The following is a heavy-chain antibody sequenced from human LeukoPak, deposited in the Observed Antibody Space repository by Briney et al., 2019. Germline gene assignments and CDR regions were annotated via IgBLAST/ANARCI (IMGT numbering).Heavy chain of an antibody. D-gene: IGHD5-12*01. CDR2: IYTSGST. V-gene: IGHV4-4*07. CDR1: GGSISSYY. CDR3: ASSGVLFLIDY. Sequence: SETLSLTCTVSGGSISSYYWSWIRQPAGKGLEWIGRIYTSGSTNYNPSLKSRVTISVDTSKNQFSLKLSSVTAADTAVYYCASSGVLFLIDYWGQGTLVTVSS. J-gene: IGHJ4*02.